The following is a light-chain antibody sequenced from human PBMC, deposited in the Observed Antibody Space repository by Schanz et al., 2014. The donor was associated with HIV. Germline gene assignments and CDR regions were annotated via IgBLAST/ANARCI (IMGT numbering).Light chain of an antibody. Sequence: DIQMTQSPSTLSASVGDRVTITCRATQSISPWLAWYQQKPGKAPKLLINEASSLQSGVPSRFSGSGSGTDFTHTISGLQPDDFATYYCLQHNTYPLTFGQGTRRDIK. V-gene: IGKV1-5*03. CDR2: EAS. J-gene: IGKJ5*01. CDR1: QSISPW. CDR3: LQHNTYPLT.